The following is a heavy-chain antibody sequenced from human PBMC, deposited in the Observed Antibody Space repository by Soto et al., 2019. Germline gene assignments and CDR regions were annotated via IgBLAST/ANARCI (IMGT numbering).Heavy chain of an antibody. CDR3: ARGYSELYSGYDYLFDP. D-gene: IGHD5-12*01. V-gene: IGHV4-59*01. CDR2: IYSSGSA. Sequence: SETLSLTCNVSGGSISDSWWSWIRQSPGKGLQWIGSIYSSGSANYNPSLKSRVAFSIDTSRNHTSLSLRSVTAADTAFYYCARGYSELYSGYDYLFDPWGQGTLVTVSS. J-gene: IGHJ5*02. CDR1: GGSISDSW.